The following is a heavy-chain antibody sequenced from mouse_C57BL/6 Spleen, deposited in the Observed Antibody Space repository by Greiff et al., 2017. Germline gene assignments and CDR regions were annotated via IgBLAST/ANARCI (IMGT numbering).Heavy chain of an antibody. J-gene: IGHJ3*01. CDR3: AREYDEAWFAY. Sequence: QVQLQQSGAELARPGASVKLSCKASGYTFTSYGISWVKQRTGQGLEWIGEIYPRSGNTYYNEKFKGKATLTADKSSSTAYMELRSLTSEDSAVYFCAREYDEAWFAYWGQGTLVTVSA. D-gene: IGHD2-14*01. V-gene: IGHV1-81*01. CDR1: GYTFTSYG. CDR2: IYPRSGNT.